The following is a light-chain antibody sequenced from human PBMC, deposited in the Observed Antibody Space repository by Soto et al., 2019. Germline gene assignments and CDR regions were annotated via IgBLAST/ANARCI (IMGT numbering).Light chain of an antibody. J-gene: IGKJ4*01. Sequence: EIILTKSPATLSVYPRERATLYCMASQSVSSKLAWYQQKPGQAPRLFIFGASTRATGIPARFSGSGSGTEFTLTISSLQSEDFAIYYCQQYNNWPPATFGGGTKVDIK. CDR3: QQYNNWPPAT. CDR1: QSVSSK. V-gene: IGKV3-15*01. CDR2: GAS.